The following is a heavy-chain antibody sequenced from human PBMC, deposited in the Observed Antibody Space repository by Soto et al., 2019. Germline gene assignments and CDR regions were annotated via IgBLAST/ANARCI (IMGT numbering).Heavy chain of an antibody. Sequence: QVKLVESGGGVVQPGRSLRLSCAASGFPFSSYHMHWVRQAPGKGLEWVAVIWFDGTNKYYADSVKGRFTISRDNSKNTLYLQMNSLRAEDTAVYYCARNIKFDGDRIYWGQGTLVTVSS. J-gene: IGHJ4*02. CDR1: GFPFSSYH. D-gene: IGHD3-10*01. V-gene: IGHV3-33*01. CDR2: IWFDGTNK. CDR3: ARNIKFDGDRIY.